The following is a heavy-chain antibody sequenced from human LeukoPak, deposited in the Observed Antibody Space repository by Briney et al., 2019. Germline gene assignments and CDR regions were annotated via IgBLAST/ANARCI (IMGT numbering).Heavy chain of an antibody. V-gene: IGHV3-53*01. Sequence: PGGSLRLSCTVSGFTVSSNSMSWVRQAPGKGLEWVSFIYSGGNTHYSDSVKGRFTISRDNAKNSLYLQMNSLRAEDTALYYCARCSYYDSSGYVDYWGQGTLVTVSS. CDR1: GFTVSSNS. CDR3: ARCSYYDSSGYVDY. J-gene: IGHJ4*02. CDR2: IYSGGNT. D-gene: IGHD3-22*01.